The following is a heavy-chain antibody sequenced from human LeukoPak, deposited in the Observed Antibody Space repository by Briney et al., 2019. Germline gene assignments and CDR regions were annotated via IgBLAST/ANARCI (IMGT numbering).Heavy chain of an antibody. CDR3: ARALYHTFDY. J-gene: IGHJ4*02. CDR2: FFVRGST. Sequence: SETLSLTCSVSGYSITTAYYWGWIRQPPGKGLEWIGSFFVRGSTYYNPSLKSRATISVDTSKNQFSLKLSSVTAADTAVYYCARALYHTFDYWGQGTLVTVSS. CDR1: GYSITTAYY. V-gene: IGHV4-38-2*02. D-gene: IGHD2-2*01.